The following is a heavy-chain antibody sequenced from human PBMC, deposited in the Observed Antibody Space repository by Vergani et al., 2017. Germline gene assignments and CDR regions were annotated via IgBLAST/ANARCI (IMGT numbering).Heavy chain of an antibody. D-gene: IGHD1-26*01. V-gene: IGHV1-2*02. J-gene: IGHJ4*02. Sequence: QVQLVQSGAEVKKPGASVKVSCKASGYTFTGSYMHWVRQAPGQGLEWMGWINPNSGGTNYAQKLQGRVTMTRDTSISTAYMELSRLRSDDTAVYYCARQSIVGAIDLDYWGQGTLVTVSS. CDR3: ARQSIVGAIDLDY. CDR2: INPNSGGT. CDR1: GYTFTGSY.